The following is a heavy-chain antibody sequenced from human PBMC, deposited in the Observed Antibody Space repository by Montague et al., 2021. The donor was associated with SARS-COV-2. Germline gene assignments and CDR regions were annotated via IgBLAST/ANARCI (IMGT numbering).Heavy chain of an antibody. D-gene: IGHD3-22*01. V-gene: IGHV4-31*03. Sequence: TLSLTCTVSGGSISSGGYYWSWIRQHPGKGLEWIGYIYHTGSTHYNPSLKSRVTTSKETSKNHFSLNLSSVTAADSAVYYCARDSGYYDSSGYSYDAFDIWGQGTKVTVSS. CDR2: IYHTGST. CDR1: GGSISSGGYY. J-gene: IGHJ3*02. CDR3: ARDSGYYDSSGYSYDAFDI.